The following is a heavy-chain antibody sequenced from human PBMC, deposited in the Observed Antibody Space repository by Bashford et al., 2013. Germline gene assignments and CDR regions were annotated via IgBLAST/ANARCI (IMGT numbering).Heavy chain of an antibody. Sequence: ASVKVSCKASGYTFSSYGIGWVRQAPGQGLEWMGWVSTYDANKNFAVDFQDRVTLTTDSSTSTAYMELRSLRSDDTAVYYCARGDYMDVWGKGTTVTVSS. V-gene: IGHV1-18*01. CDR1: GYTFSSYG. J-gene: IGHJ6*03. CDR3: ARGDYMDV. CDR2: VSTYDANK.